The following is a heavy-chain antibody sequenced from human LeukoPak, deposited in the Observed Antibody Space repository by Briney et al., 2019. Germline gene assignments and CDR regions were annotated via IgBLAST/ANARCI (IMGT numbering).Heavy chain of an antibody. V-gene: IGHV3-15*01. CDR1: GFTFSDAW. J-gene: IGHJ4*02. Sequence: PGGSLRLSCAASGFTFSDAWMSWVRQAPRKGLEWVGRIKRKTDGGTTDYAAPVKGRFTISRDDSKNTLYLQMNSVKIEDTAVYYCTTANYYYGSGSYRWGQGTLVTVSS. CDR2: IKRKTDGGTT. D-gene: IGHD3-10*01. CDR3: TTANYYYGSGSYR.